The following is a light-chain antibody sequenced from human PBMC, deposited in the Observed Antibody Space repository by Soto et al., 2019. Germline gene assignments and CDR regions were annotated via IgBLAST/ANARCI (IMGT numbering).Light chain of an antibody. Sequence: DIQLTQSPSFLSASVGDRVTITCRASQDISSYLAWYQQKSGKAPKLLIYAASTLQSGVPSRFSGSGSGTEFTLTINSLQSEDFATYYCQQLNSFPPYTFGQGTKLEIK. CDR1: QDISSY. V-gene: IGKV1-9*01. CDR2: AAS. J-gene: IGKJ2*01. CDR3: QQLNSFPPYT.